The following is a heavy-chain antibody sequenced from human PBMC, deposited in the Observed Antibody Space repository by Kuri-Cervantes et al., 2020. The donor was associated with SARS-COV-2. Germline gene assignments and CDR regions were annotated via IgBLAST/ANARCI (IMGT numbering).Heavy chain of an antibody. D-gene: IGHD6-13*01. J-gene: IGHJ4*02. Sequence: SVKVSCKASGDTFNSHTINWVRQAPGQGLEWMGGIVPIFGTPDYAQKFQGRVTITADTSIAYMELFSLRSDDTAVYYCARDDGGAAGQESIFDYWDQGTLVTVSS. CDR1: GDTFNSHT. CDR3: ARDDGGAAGQESIFDY. CDR2: IVPIFGTP. V-gene: IGHV1-69*13.